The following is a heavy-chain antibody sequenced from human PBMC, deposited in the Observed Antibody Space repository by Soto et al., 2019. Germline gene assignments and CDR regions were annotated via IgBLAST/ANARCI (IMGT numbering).Heavy chain of an antibody. J-gene: IGHJ4*02. CDR3: KANIVATAFDY. V-gene: IGHV1-2*02. D-gene: IGHD5-12*01. Sequence: VRQAPGQGLEWMGWINPNSGGTNYAQKFQGRVTMTRDTSISTAYMELSRLRSDDTAVYYCKANIVATAFDYWGQGTLVTVSS. CDR2: INPNSGGT.